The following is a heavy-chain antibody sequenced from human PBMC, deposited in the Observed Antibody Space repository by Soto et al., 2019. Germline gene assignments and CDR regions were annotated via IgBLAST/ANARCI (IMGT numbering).Heavy chain of an antibody. V-gene: IGHV4-61*01. CDR1: GGSISSGSYY. J-gene: IGHJ4*02. CDR2: IYYSGNT. CDR3: ARGYSATRLFDY. D-gene: IGHD4-4*01. Sequence: PSETLSLTCTVSGGSISSGSYYWSWIRQPPGKGLEWIGYIYYSGNTNYNPSLTSRVTISVDTSKNQFSLNLSSMTAADSAVYVCARGYSATRLFDYWAQGTPVTGSS.